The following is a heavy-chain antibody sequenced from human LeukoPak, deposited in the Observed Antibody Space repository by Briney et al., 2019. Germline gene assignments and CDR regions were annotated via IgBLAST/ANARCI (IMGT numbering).Heavy chain of an antibody. CDR3: ARDRRLAMAYPPYGMDV. CDR2: ISAYNGNT. J-gene: IGHJ6*02. CDR1: GYTFTSYG. D-gene: IGHD5-18*01. Sequence: ASVKVSCKASGYTFTSYGISWVRQAPGQGLEWMGWISAYNGNTNYAQKFQGRVTITADKSTSTAYMELSSLRSEDTAVYYCARDRRLAMAYPPYGMDVWGQGTTVTVSS. V-gene: IGHV1-18*01.